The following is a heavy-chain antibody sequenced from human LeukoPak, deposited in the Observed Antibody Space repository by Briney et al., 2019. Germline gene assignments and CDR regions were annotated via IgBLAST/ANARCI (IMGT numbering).Heavy chain of an antibody. CDR3: AKLPREYCSSTSCPNWFDT. CDR2: LSASGGTS. D-gene: IGHD2-2*01. V-gene: IGHV3-23*01. Sequence: GGSLRLSCAASGFSFSTYAMTWVRQAPGKGLEWVSALSASGGTSYYADSVKGRFTTSRDNSKNTLYIQMNSLRAEDTAVYPCAKLPREYCSSTSCPNWFDTWGLGTLVTVSS. CDR1: GFSFSTYA. J-gene: IGHJ5*02.